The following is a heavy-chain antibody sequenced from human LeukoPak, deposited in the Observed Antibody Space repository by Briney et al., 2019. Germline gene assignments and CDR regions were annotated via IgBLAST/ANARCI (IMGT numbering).Heavy chain of an antibody. Sequence: SETLSLTCTVSGGSISSYYWSWIRQPPGKGLEWIGYIYYSGSTNYNPSLKSRVTISVGTSKNQFSLKLSSVTAADTAVYYCARGLTSIAAGLFDYWGQGTLVTVSS. D-gene: IGHD6-13*01. J-gene: IGHJ4*02. CDR2: IYYSGST. CDR3: ARGLTSIAAGLFDY. CDR1: GGSISSYY. V-gene: IGHV4-59*01.